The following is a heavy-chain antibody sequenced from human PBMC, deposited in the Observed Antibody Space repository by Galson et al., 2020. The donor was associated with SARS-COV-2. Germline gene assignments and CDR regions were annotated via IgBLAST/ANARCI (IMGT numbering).Heavy chain of an antibody. Sequence: GGSLRLSCAASGFTFSSYWMHWVRQAPGKGLVWVSRINSDGSSTSYADSVKGRFTISRVNAKNTLYLQMNSLRAEDTAVYYCARGYDSSGYYYVVTVADYYYYGMDVWGQGTTVTVSS. CDR1: GFTFSSYW. CDR2: INSDGSST. D-gene: IGHD3-22*01. V-gene: IGHV3-74*01. CDR3: ARGYDSSGYYYVVTVADYYYYGMDV. J-gene: IGHJ6*02.